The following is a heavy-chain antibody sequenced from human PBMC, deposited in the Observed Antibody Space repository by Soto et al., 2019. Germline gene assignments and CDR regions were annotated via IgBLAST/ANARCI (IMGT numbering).Heavy chain of an antibody. CDR2: IEYSGSP. CDR3: AGGGGLLWLPAFDP. D-gene: IGHD2-2*01. J-gene: IGHJ5*02. V-gene: IGHV4-30-4*01. CDR1: GDSISRADHY. Sequence: PSETLSLTCTVSGDSISRADHYWSWIRQSPGKGLEWIGYIEYSGSPYYNPSLRSRVPISLDTSKNQFSLGLSSVTAADVAGYYCAGGGGLLWLPAFDPRGPGTLVTISS.